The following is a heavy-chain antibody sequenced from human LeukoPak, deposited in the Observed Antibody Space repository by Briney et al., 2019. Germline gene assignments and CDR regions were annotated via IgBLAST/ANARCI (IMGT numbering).Heavy chain of an antibody. J-gene: IGHJ4*02. CDR1: GGTFSSYA. CDR2: IIPIFGTA. V-gene: IGHV1-69*05. Sequence: GASVKVSCKASGGTFSSYAISWVQQAPGQGLEWMGGIIPIFGTANYAQKFQGRVTITTDESTSTAYMELSSLRSEDTAVYYCARNDRRDGYNPLLSYWGQGTLVTVSS. D-gene: IGHD5-24*01. CDR3: ARNDRRDGYNPLLSY.